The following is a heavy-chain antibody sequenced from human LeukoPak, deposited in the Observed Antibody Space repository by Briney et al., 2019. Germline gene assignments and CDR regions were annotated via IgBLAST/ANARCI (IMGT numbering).Heavy chain of an antibody. J-gene: IGHJ4*02. V-gene: IGHV3-64*01. CDR1: GFPFSSYA. D-gene: IGHD6-13*01. Sequence: PGGSLRLSCEASGFPFSSYAMHWVRQAPGKGLEYVSAISSNGVSTYYANSVKGRFTISRDNSKNTLYLQMGSLRAEDTAVYYCARRPYSSSWYSGAYYFDYWGQGTLVTVSS. CDR3: ARRPYSSSWYSGAYYFDY. CDR2: ISSNGVST.